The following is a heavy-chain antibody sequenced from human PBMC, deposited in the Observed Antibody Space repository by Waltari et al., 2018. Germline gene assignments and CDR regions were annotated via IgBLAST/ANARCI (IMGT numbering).Heavy chain of an antibody. D-gene: IGHD2-2*01. CDR3: ARLGGDRFGSLRHCGPASCTTWIDP. V-gene: IGHV4-59*01. CDR2: IFYTGKT. Sequence: VLLEESGPGLVKPSETLSLTCTVSGGSISGFYWTWIRQPPGKGLEYIGYIFYTGKTHYNPSLKSRGIRSVDTSRNQFSLKMRSLTAADTAVYYCARLGGDRFGSLRHCGPASCTTWIDPWGRGTLVTVSS. CDR1: GGSISGFY. J-gene: IGHJ5*02.